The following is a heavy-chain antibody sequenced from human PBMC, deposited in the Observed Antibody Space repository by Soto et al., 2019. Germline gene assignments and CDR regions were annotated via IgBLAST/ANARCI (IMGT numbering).Heavy chain of an antibody. D-gene: IGHD5-18*01. J-gene: IGHJ4*02. V-gene: IGHV5-51*01. CDR3: ARGDTAMVFDY. CDR2: IYPGDSDT. Sequence: SYTLAGGNFLSYGIILDRQMPGKGLEWMGIIYPGDSDTRYSPSFQGQVTISADKSISTAYLQWSSLKASDTAMYYCARGDTAMVFDYWGQGTLVNGFS. CDR1: GGNFLSYG.